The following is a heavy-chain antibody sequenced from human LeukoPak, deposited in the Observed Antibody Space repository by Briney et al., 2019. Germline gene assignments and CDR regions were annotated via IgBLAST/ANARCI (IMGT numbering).Heavy chain of an antibody. CDR1: GFTFSNSE. V-gene: IGHV3-48*03. J-gene: IGHJ4*02. CDR2: ITTGGGTT. CDR3: AAVGCSSRPGY. Sequence: GGSLRLSCVASGFTFSNSEMNWVRQAPGKGLEWVSYITTGGGTTYYADSVKGRFTISRDNAKNSLYLQMSSLRAEDTATYYCAAVGCSSRPGYWGQGALVTVSS. D-gene: IGHD4/OR15-4a*01.